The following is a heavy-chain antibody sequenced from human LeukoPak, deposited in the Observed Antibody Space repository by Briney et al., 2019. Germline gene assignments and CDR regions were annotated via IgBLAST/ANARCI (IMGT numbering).Heavy chain of an antibody. CDR3: ARDASTIRFDY. D-gene: IGHD5-24*01. J-gene: IGHJ4*02. Sequence: GASVKVSCKASGGTFSSYALTWVRQAPGQGLEWMGGFIPIFGAANYAQKFQGRVTISADESTSTVYMELSSLRSEDTAVYYCARDASTIRFDYWGQGTLVTVSS. CDR2: FIPIFGAA. V-gene: IGHV1-69*01. CDR1: GGTFSSYA.